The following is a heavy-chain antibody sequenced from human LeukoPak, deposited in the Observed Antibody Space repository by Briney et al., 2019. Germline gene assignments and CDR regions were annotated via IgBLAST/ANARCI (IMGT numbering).Heavy chain of an antibody. CDR3: ASFDSVWEYAMDV. CDR2: INPNSGGT. D-gene: IGHD6-19*01. V-gene: IGHV1-2*02. J-gene: IGHJ6*02. CDR1: GYTFTGYY. Sequence: ASVKVSCKASGYTFTGYYMHWVRQAPGQGVERMGWINPNSGGTNYAQKFQGRVTMTRDTSISTAYMELSRLRSDDTAVYYCASFDSVWEYAMDVWGQGTTVTVSS.